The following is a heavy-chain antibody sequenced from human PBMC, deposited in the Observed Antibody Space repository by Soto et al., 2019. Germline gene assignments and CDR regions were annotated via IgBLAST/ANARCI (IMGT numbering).Heavy chain of an antibody. Sequence: SETLSLTCAVYGGSFSGYYWSWIRQPPGKGLEWIGEINHSGSTNYNPSLKSRVTISVDTSKNQFSLKLSSVTAADTAVYYCARVGQFYRGSGSYYPSNYYYGMDVWGQGTTVTVSS. V-gene: IGHV4-34*01. CDR1: GGSFSGYY. CDR3: ARVGQFYRGSGSYYPSNYYYGMDV. CDR2: INHSGST. J-gene: IGHJ6*02. D-gene: IGHD3-10*01.